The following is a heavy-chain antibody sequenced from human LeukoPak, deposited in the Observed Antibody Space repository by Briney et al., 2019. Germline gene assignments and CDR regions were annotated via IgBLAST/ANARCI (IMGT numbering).Heavy chain of an antibody. D-gene: IGHD3-16*01. CDR1: GYTFTMYY. CDR3: ARERGGGLSGSLGGLFASYYTYYYMDV. V-gene: IGHV1-46*01. J-gene: IGHJ6*03. Sequence: ASVKVSCKASGYTFTMYYIHWVRQAPGQGLEWMGMINPSDGATTYAQRFKGRVTMTRDMSTTTVYMDLHSLRSEDTAVYFCARERGGGLSGSLGGLFASYYTYYYMDVWGRGTTVTVSS. CDR2: INPSDGAT.